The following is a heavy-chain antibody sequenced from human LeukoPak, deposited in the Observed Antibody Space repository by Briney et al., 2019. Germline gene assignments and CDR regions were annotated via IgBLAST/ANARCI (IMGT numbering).Heavy chain of an antibody. CDR2: IWYDGSNK. V-gene: IGHV3-33*01. J-gene: IGHJ4*02. D-gene: IGHD6-13*01. Sequence: PGRSLRLSCAASGFTFSSYGMHWFRQAPGKGLEWVAVIWYDGSNKYYADSVKGRFTISRDNSKNTLYLQMNSLRAEDTAVYYCARNEYSSSWYVSDFDYWGQGTLVTVSS. CDR3: ARNEYSSSWYVSDFDY. CDR1: GFTFSSYG.